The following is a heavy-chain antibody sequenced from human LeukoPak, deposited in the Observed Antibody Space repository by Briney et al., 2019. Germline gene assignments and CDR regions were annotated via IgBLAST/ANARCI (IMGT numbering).Heavy chain of an antibody. V-gene: IGHV3-21*01. D-gene: IGHD2-15*01. J-gene: IGHJ4*02. CDR2: ISISSNYI. Sequence: GGSLRLSCAASGFTFSRYSMNWVRQAPGKGLEWVSSISISSNYIYYTDSVKGRCTISRDNGKNSLYLQMNSLRAEDTAVYYCAKAGAVVVVAAKYFDYWGQGTLVTVSS. CDR3: AKAGAVVVVAAKYFDY. CDR1: GFTFSRYS.